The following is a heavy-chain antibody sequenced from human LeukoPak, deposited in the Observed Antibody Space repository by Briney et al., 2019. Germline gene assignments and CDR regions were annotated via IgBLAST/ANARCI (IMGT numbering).Heavy chain of an antibody. Sequence: PGGSLRLSCAASGFTFSSYGMHWVRQAPGKGLEGVAVIWYDGSNKYYADSVKGRFTISRDNSKNTLYLQMNSLRAEDTAVYYCARVAGNWNYDYWGQGTLVTVSS. CDR1: GFTFSSYG. J-gene: IGHJ4*02. CDR3: ARVAGNWNYDY. D-gene: IGHD1-7*01. CDR2: IWYDGSNK. V-gene: IGHV3-33*01.